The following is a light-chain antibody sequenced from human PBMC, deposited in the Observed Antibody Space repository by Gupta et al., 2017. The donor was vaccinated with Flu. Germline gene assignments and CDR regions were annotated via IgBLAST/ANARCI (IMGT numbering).Light chain of an antibody. Sequence: SSELTQDPAVSVALGQTVRITCQGDSLRSYYASWYQQKPGQAPVLVIYGKNNRPSGIPDRFSGSSSGNTASLTITGAQAEDEADDYCNSRDSSGNHLQWVFGGGTKLTVL. J-gene: IGLJ3*02. CDR1: SLRSYY. CDR3: NSRDSSGNHLQWV. CDR2: GKN. V-gene: IGLV3-19*01.